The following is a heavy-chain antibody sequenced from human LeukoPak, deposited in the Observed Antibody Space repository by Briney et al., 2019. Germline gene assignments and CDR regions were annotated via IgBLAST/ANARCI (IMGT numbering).Heavy chain of an antibody. V-gene: IGHV3-7*01. D-gene: IGHD3-10*01. CDR1: GFTFSSYW. Sequence: GGSLRLSCAASGFTFSSYWMSWVRQAPGKGLEWVANIKQDGSEKYYVDSVKGRFTISRDNAKNSLYLQMNSLRAEDTAVYYCARERLRSGNWFDPWGQGTLVTVSS. J-gene: IGHJ5*02. CDR2: IKQDGSEK. CDR3: ARERLRSGNWFDP.